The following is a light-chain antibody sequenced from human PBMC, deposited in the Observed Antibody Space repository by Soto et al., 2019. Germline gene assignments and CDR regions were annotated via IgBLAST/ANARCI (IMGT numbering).Light chain of an antibody. V-gene: IGKV1-9*01. CDR3: QQLNGYPRT. CDR2: DAS. CDR1: QGINSY. Sequence: DVQLTQSPSFLSPSVEDRVTITCPASQGINSYLAWYQQNPGKPPKLLIFDASTMENGVPSRFSGSGSGTEFTLTISSLQPEDFATYYCQQLNGYPRTFGPGTKVDI. J-gene: IGKJ3*01.